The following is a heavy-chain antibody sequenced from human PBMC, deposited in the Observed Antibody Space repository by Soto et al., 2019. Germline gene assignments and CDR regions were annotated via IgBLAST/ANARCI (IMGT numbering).Heavy chain of an antibody. CDR1: DGSFSGYY. D-gene: IGHD3-10*01. Sequence: QVQLQQWGAGLLKPSETLSLTCAVYDGSFSGYYWSWIRQPPGKGLEWIGEINHSGSTNYNPSLKSRVTISVDTSKNQFSLKLSSVTAADTAVYYCARRGVRGVIITDPIDYWGQGTLVTVSS. J-gene: IGHJ4*02. CDR3: ARRGVRGVIITDPIDY. V-gene: IGHV4-34*01. CDR2: INHSGST.